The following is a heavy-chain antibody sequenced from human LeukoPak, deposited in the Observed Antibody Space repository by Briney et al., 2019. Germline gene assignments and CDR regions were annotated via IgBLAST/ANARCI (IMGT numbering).Heavy chain of an antibody. CDR3: ARGVGYDSPS. J-gene: IGHJ5*02. CDR1: GYTFTRYY. CDR2: INHNSGGT. V-gene: IGHV1-2*02. Sequence: GAPVRVSYKPSGYTFTRYYMHWVRQAPGQGLEGMGWINHNSGGTNYAQKFQGRVTMSRDTSISTAYMELIRLRSDDTAVYYCARGVGYDSPSWGQGTLVTVS. D-gene: IGHD3-3*01.